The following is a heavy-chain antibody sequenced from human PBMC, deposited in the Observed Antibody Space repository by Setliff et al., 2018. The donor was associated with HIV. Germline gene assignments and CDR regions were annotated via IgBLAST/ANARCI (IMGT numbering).Heavy chain of an antibody. Sequence: VKVSCKASGYTFSDYGISWVRQAPGQGLEWMGWISAHNGRINYAQKFQGRVTMTTDRSTSTAYMELRSLRSDDTAVYYCARDVGRDGYCFDHWGQGTLVTVS. D-gene: IGHD5-12*01. CDR3: ARDVGRDGYCFDH. CDR1: GYTFSDYG. J-gene: IGHJ4*02. V-gene: IGHV1-18*01. CDR2: ISAHNGRI.